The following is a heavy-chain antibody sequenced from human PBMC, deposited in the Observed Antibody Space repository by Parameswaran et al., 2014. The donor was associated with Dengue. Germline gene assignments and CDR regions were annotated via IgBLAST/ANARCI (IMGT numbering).Heavy chain of an antibody. D-gene: IGHD2-15*01. Sequence: WIRQPPGKGLEWIGEINHSGSTNYNPSLKSRVTISVDTSKNQFSLKLSSVTAADTAVYYCATCSGGSCYSLDYWGQGTLVTVSS. J-gene: IGHJ4*02. CDR2: INHSGST. CDR3: ATCSGGSCYSLDY. V-gene: IGHV4-34*01.